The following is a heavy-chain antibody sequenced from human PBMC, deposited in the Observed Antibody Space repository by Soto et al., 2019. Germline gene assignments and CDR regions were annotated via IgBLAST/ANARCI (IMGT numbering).Heavy chain of an antibody. D-gene: IGHD1-26*01. Sequence: GGSLRLSCAASGFIFSSFALHWVRQAPGKGLEWVAVIRYDGTEKYNGDSVKGRFTISRDNSKNTVYLEMTSLKADDKAVYYCARDFTQVGPLDFWGQGTLVTVSS. J-gene: IGHJ4*02. CDR1: GFIFSSFA. V-gene: IGHV3-33*01. CDR3: ARDFTQVGPLDF. CDR2: IRYDGTEK.